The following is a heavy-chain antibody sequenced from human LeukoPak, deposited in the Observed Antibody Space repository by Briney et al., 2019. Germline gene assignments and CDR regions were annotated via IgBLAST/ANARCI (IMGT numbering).Heavy chain of an antibody. CDR1: GGSISSSSYY. Sequence: SETLSLTCTVSGGSISSSSYYWGWIRQPPGKGLEWIGTIFYSGSTYYNPSLKSRVTISVDTSKNQFALKLSSVTAADTALYCXXXHEGSHGDYVREYWGQGTLVTVSS. CDR3: XXHEGSHGDYVREY. D-gene: IGHD4-17*01. CDR2: IFYSGST. J-gene: IGHJ4*02. V-gene: IGHV4-39*01.